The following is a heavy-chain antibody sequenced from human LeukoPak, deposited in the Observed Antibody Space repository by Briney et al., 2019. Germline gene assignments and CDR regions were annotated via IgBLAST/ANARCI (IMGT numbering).Heavy chain of an antibody. Sequence: GGSLRLSCAASGFTFSSYGMHWVRQAPGKGLEWVAFIRYDGSNKYYADSVRGRFTISRDNSKNTLYLQMNSLRAEDTAVYYCAKDSLGYCSSTSCYPDDYWGQGTLVTVSS. CDR1: GFTFSSYG. V-gene: IGHV3-30*02. CDR2: IRYDGSNK. J-gene: IGHJ4*02. CDR3: AKDSLGYCSSTSCYPDDY. D-gene: IGHD2-2*01.